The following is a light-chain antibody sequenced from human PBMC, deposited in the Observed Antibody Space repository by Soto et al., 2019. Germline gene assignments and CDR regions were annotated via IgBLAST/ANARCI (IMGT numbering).Light chain of an antibody. CDR3: QQYNNWPYT. Sequence: EIVMTQSPATLSVSPGERATLSCRASQSVSSNLAWYQQKPGQAPRLLIYGASTRATGIPARFSGSRSGTEFTLTISSLQSEDFAVYYCQQYNNWPYTFGQGPKLDIK. J-gene: IGKJ2*01. V-gene: IGKV3-15*01. CDR2: GAS. CDR1: QSVSSN.